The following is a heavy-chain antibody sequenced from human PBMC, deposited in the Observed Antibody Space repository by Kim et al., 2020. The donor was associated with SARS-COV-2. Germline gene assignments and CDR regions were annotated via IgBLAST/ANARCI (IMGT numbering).Heavy chain of an antibody. J-gene: IGHJ4*02. D-gene: IGHD6-13*01. CDR1: GFTFSSYA. Sequence: GGSLRLSCAASGFTFSSYAMSWVRQAPGKGLEWVSAISGSGGSTYYADSVKGRFTISRDNSKNTLYLQMNSLRAEDTAVYYCAKVPTKYSSSPRGGDYWGQGTLVTVSS. CDR2: ISGSGGST. CDR3: AKVPTKYSSSPRGGDY. V-gene: IGHV3-23*01.